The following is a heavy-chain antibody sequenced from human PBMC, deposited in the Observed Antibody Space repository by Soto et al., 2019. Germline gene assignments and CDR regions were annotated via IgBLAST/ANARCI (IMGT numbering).Heavy chain of an antibody. D-gene: IGHD6-19*01. CDR1: GYTFTSYY. V-gene: IGHV1-46*01. CDR3: ARDKVAAVAGNNNCDY. CDR2: INPSGGST. J-gene: IGHJ4*02. Sequence: QVQLVQSGAEVKKPGASVKVSCKASGYTFTSYYMHWVRQAPGQGLEWMGIINPSGGSTSYAQKFQGRVTMTRDTSTSTVYMELSSLRSEDTAVYYCARDKVAAVAGNNNCDYWGQGTLVTVSS.